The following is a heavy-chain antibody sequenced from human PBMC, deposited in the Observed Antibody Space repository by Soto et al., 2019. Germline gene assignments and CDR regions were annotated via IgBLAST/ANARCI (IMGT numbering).Heavy chain of an antibody. CDR3: VRENWYYDY. Sequence: EASVKVSCKASGYTFNPFYMHWVRQAPGQGLEWMGWIYPKTGGTYYAQKFQGWVTMTSDTSISTVYVELRSLKSDDTAVYYCVRENWYYDYWGQGTLVTVSS. CDR2: IYPKTGGT. CDR1: GYTFNPFY. V-gene: IGHV1-2*04. J-gene: IGHJ4*02. D-gene: IGHD1-7*01.